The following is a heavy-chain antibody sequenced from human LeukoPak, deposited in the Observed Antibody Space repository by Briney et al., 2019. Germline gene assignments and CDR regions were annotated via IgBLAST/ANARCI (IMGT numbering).Heavy chain of an antibody. CDR3: ATEATRIDYFDY. Sequence: ASVKVSCKASEDTFTYYHIHWVRQAPGQGVEWMGAVYATGGTTKNTQNFQGRVTMTRDTSTSTVYMELSSLRFEDTAMYYCATEATRIDYFDYWGQGILVTVSS. CDR1: EDTFTYYH. V-gene: IGHV1-46*01. J-gene: IGHJ4*02. CDR2: VYATGGTT.